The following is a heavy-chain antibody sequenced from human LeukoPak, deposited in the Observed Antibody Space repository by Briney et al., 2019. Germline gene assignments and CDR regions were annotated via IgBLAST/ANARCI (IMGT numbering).Heavy chain of an antibody. V-gene: IGHV3-48*01. J-gene: IGHJ6*02. CDR2: ISGSSSTI. CDR1: GFTFSSYS. D-gene: IGHD2-15*01. Sequence: GGSLRLSCAASGFTFSSYSMNWVRQAPGKGLEWVSYISGSSSTIYYADSVKCRFTISRDNAKNSLYLQMNSLRAEDTAVYYCARVFKEIVVVYTGTAYYYGMDVWGQGTTVTVSS. CDR3: ARVFKEIVVVYTGTAYYYGMDV.